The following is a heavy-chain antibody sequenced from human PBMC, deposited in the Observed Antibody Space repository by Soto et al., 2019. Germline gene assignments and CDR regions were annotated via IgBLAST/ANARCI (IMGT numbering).Heavy chain of an antibody. V-gene: IGHV3-23*01. CDR2: ISGSGGST. D-gene: IGHD3-3*01. CDR3: AKVPYDFWSGYYPNYFDY. J-gene: IGHJ4*02. Sequence: EVQLLESGGGLVQPGGSLRLSCAASGFTFSSYAMSWVRQAPGKGLEWVSAISGSGGSTYYADYVKGRFTISRDNSKNTLYLQMNSLRAEDTAVYYCAKVPYDFWSGYYPNYFDYWGQGTLVTVSS. CDR1: GFTFSSYA.